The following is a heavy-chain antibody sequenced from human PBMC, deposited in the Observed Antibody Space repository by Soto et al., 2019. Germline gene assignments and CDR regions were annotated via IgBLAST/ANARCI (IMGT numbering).Heavy chain of an antibody. CDR2: ISSSSSYI. J-gene: IGHJ5*02. V-gene: IGHV3-21*01. CDR3: ATVPDIDWNYVRWFDP. D-gene: IGHD1-7*01. CDR1: GFTFSSYS. Sequence: PGGSLRLSCAASGFTFSSYSMNWVRQAPGKGLEWVSSISSSSSYIYYADSVKGRFTISRDNAKNSLYLQMNSLRAEDTAVYYCATVPDIDWNYVRWFDPWGQGALVTVSS.